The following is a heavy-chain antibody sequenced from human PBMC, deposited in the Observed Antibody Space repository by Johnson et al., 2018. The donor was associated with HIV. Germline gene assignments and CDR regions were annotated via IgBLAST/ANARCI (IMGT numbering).Heavy chain of an antibody. J-gene: IGHJ3*01. V-gene: IGHV3-30*04. CDR3: LKGMDNSSWYAFDF. CDR1: GFTFSSYA. D-gene: IGHD6-13*01. CDR2: MSYDGSST. Sequence: VQLVESGGGVVQPGRSLRLSCAASGFTFSSYAMNWVRQAPGKGLEWVALMSYDGSSTFYADSLKGRFTVSRDISKNSLYLQMNSLRAEDTAIYYFLKGMDNSSWYAFDFWGQGTIVPVSS.